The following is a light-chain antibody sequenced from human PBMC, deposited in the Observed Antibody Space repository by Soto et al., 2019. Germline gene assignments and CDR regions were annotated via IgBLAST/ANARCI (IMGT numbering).Light chain of an antibody. Sequence: EIVLTQSPGTLSLSPGERATLSCRASQSVSSSYLAWYQQKPGQAPRLLIYGASSRATGIPDRFSGSGSGTDFPLTLSILEPEVFTVYYCQQYGSSLFTFGPGTKVHIK. CDR1: QSVSSSY. CDR3: QQYGSSLFT. V-gene: IGKV3-20*01. J-gene: IGKJ3*01. CDR2: GAS.